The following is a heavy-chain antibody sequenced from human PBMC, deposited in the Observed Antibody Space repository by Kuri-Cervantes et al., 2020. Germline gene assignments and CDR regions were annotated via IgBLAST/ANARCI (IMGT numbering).Heavy chain of an antibody. CDR1: GFTVSSNY. CDR2: IYSGGRT. J-gene: IGHJ4*01. D-gene: IGHD1-1*01. Sequence: GGSLRLSCAAAGFTVSSNYIRWVRQAPGKGLEWVSSIYSGGRTYYAGSVKGRFTISRDNAKNTLFLQMNSLRVEDTAVYYCVQDKTGAEDYWGHGTLVTVSS. V-gene: IGHV3-53*01. CDR3: VQDKTGAEDY.